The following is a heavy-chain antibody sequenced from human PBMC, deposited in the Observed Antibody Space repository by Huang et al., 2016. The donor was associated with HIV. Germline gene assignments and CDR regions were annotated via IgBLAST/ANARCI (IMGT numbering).Heavy chain of an antibody. J-gene: IGHJ3*02. Sequence: QVQLVESGGGVVQPGRSLRLSCAASGFPFNNHAMHWVRQVPGKGLDWGAVISNDGSNNYYADSVKGRFTISRDSSKSTLFLHMTSLRTEDTAVYYCARAKDTWDAYDIWGQGTMVIVSS. CDR1: GFPFNNHA. D-gene: IGHD5-18*01. CDR3: ARAKDTWDAYDI. V-gene: IGHV3-30-3*01. CDR2: ISNDGSNN.